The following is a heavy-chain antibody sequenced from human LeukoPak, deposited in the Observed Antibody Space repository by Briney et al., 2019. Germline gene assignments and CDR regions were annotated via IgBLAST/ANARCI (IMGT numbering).Heavy chain of an antibody. CDR1: DAALRAYY. V-gene: IGHV4-34*01. CDR2: TIHSGIT. D-gene: IGHD6-13*01. J-gene: IGHJ6*04. CDR3: ARGGGSSWYNYYGMDV. Sequence: PSKTLSSTGAVLDAALRAYYWTWIGQPPGKALNWLGETIHSGITTYTPSLNSRITTSVDTSKNQFSLKLSSVTAADTAMYYCARGGGSSWYNYYGMDVWGKGTTVTVSA.